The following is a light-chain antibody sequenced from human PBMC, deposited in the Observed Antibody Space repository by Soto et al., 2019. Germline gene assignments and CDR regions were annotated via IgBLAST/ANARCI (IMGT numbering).Light chain of an antibody. V-gene: IGKV1-5*03. CDR1: QSISVW. Sequence: DMQITQSPSTLSSSVGDRVTITCLSSQSISVWLAWCQQKAVKAPNLLIYKASRLESGVPSRFSGSGSETEFTLTISGLQPGDSATYYCQQYNSYSPTFGQGTKVDIX. CDR2: KAS. CDR3: QQYNSYSPT. J-gene: IGKJ1*01.